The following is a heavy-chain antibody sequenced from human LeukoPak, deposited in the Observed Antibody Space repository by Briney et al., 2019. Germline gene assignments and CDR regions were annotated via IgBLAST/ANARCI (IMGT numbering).Heavy chain of an antibody. CDR1: GGSISSYY. J-gene: IGHJ4*02. CDR2: IYYSGST. V-gene: IGHV4-59*01. D-gene: IGHD5-18*01. CDR3: ARVDTAMVSFDY. Sequence: SETLSLTCTVSGGSISSYYWSWIRQPPGKGLDWIGYIYYSGSTNYNPSLQSRVTISVDTTKTQSSLKLSSVTAAATAVHSCARVDTAMVSFDYWGQGTLVTVSS.